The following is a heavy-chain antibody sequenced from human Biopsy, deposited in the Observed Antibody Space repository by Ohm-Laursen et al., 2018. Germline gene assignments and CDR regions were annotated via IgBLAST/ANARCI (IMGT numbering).Heavy chain of an antibody. D-gene: IGHD5-12*01. V-gene: IGHV4-31*03. J-gene: IGHJ4*02. CDR2: IFYSANT. CDR3: ARLGSGDYFPTFFDF. CDR1: GVSINGGRYY. Sequence: SDTLSLTCTVSGVSINGGRYYWNWIRHHPGKGLEWIGNIFYSANTYYNPSLKSRVTISVDTSKNQSSLKLSSVTAADTAVYYCARLGSGDYFPTFFDFWGQGALVTVSS.